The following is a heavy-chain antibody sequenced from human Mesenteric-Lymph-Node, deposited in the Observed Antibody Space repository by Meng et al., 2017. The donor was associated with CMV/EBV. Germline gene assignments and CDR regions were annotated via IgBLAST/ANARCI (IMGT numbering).Heavy chain of an antibody. Sequence: SGPTLVKPTQTLTLTCTFSGFSLGTSGVSVGWIRQPPGKALEWLALIYWNDDKRYSPSLKSRLTITKDTSKNQVVLTMTNMDPVDTATYYCAHTRTIFGVIKGNYYFDYWGQGTLVTVPQ. D-gene: IGHD3-3*01. J-gene: IGHJ4*02. CDR3: AHTRTIFGVIKGNYYFDY. V-gene: IGHV2-5*01. CDR2: IYWNDDK. CDR1: GFSLGTSGVS.